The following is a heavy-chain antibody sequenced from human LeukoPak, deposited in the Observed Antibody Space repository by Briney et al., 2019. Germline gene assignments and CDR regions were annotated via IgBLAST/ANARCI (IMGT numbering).Heavy chain of an antibody. J-gene: IGHJ4*02. V-gene: IGHV3-48*02. Sequence: GGSLRLSCAASGFTFSHYSMNWVRQAPGKGLEWVSYISSSSTIIYYADSVKGRFTISRDNAKNSLYLQMNSLRDEDTAVYYCARWFTSGRGFFDYWGQGILVTVSS. CDR3: ARWFTSGRGFFDY. CDR2: ISSSSTII. D-gene: IGHD6-19*01. CDR1: GFTFSHYS.